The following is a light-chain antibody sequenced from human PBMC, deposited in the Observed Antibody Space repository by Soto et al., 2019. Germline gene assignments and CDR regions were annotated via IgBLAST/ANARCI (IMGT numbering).Light chain of an antibody. CDR2: GAS. CDR3: QHYSTLLLT. Sequence: EIVMTKSPATLSVSPGERATLYCRASQSVSSKLAWYQQKPGQGPKLLIYGASARATGIPARFSGSGSGTEFTLTISSLQSEDFAVYYCQHYSTLLLTFGQGTKVEIK. V-gene: IGKV3-15*01. J-gene: IGKJ1*01. CDR1: QSVSSK.